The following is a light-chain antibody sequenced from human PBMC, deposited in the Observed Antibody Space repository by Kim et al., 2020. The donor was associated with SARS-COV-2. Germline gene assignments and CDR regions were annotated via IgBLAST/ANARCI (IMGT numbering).Light chain of an antibody. V-gene: IGKV3-15*01. J-gene: IGKJ1*01. CDR1: KSVTSG. CDR2: GAS. CDR3: QQYNNWPPRT. Sequence: CPGERAPPSRGASKSVTSGSAWYPHKPGPAPRLLTSGASPRATGIPARFSGSGYGTEFTLTISALQSEEFAVYYCQQYNNWPPRTFGQGTQGYIK.